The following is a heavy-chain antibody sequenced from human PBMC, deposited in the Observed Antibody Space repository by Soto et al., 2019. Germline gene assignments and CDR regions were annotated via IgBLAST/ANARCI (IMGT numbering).Heavy chain of an antibody. CDR3: ARGLYGDYVLDYYYYMDV. CDR1: GGSFSGYY. Sequence: SGTLSLTCAVYGGSFSGYYWSWIRQPPGKGLEWIGEINHSGSTNYNPSLKSRVTISVDTSKNQFSLKLSSVTAADTAVYYCARGLYGDYVLDYYYYMDVWGKGTTVTVSS. D-gene: IGHD4-17*01. V-gene: IGHV4-34*01. CDR2: INHSGST. J-gene: IGHJ6*03.